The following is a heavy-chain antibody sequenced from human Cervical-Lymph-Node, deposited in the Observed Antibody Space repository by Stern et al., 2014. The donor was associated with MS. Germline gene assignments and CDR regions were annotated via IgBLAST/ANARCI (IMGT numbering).Heavy chain of an antibody. CDR2: IWFDGSNK. D-gene: IGHD6-19*01. V-gene: IGHV3-33*01. CDR3: ARESAEVIEVAAGIGY. J-gene: IGHJ4*02. CDR1: GFSFSNHG. Sequence: VQLVESGGGVVQPGRSLRLSCAGTGFSFSNHGMHWVRQAPGKGLEWVAGIWFDGSNKYYGDSAKGRFTISRDNAKNTLYLEMHSLRSEDTAVYYCARESAEVIEVAAGIGYWGQGTLVTVSS.